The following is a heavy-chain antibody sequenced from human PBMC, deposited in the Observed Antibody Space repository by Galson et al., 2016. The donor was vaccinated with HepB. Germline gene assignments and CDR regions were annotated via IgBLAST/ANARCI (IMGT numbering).Heavy chain of an antibody. CDR1: GDSVSSNSAA. J-gene: IGHJ4*02. Sequence: CAISGDSVSSNSAAWNWIRQSPSRGLEWLGRTFYRSKWYNEYAVSVRGRLTISPDTSKNQFSLQLNSVTPEDTAVYYCARGFLSGYGFGARIADFYYWGQGILVTVSS. D-gene: IGHD5-12*01. CDR3: ARGFLSGYGFGARIADFYY. CDR2: TFYRSKWYN. V-gene: IGHV6-1*01.